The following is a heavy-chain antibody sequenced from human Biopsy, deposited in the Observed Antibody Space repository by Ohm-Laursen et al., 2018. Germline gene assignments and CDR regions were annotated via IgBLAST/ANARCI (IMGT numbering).Heavy chain of an antibody. D-gene: IGHD3-16*01. Sequence: TLSLTCTVSSFSINTGGYYWTWIRQHPGTGLEWIGYIHYSGYTLSNPSLKSRLTISVDTSRNQFSLKLTSVTAADTALYYLTSGGGGKIYGLWGQGTLVTVSS. J-gene: IGHJ4*02. CDR1: SFSINTGGYY. CDR2: IHYSGYT. CDR3: TSGGGGKIYGL. V-gene: IGHV4-31*02.